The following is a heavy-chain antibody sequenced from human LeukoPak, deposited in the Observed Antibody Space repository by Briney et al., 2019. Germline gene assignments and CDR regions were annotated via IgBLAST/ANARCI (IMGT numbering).Heavy chain of an antibody. J-gene: IGHJ4*02. V-gene: IGHV1-18*01. CDR1: GYTFTSYG. D-gene: IGHD3-22*01. CDR3: ARAVELGTYYYDSSGYYHLDY. CDR2: ISAYNGNT. Sequence: ASVTVSCKASGYTFTSYGISWVRQAPGQGLEWMGWISAYNGNTNYAQKLQGRVTMTTDTSTSTAYMELRSLRSDDTAVYYCARAVELGTYYYDSSGYYHLDYWGQGTLVTVSS.